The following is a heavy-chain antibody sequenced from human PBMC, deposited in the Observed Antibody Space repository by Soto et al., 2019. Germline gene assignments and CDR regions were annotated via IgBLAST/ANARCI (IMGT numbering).Heavy chain of an antibody. V-gene: IGHV1-8*01. Sequence: QVQLVQSGAEVKKPGASVKVSCKASGYTFTSYDINWVRQATGQGLEWMGWMNPNSGNTGYAQKVQGRVTMTRNTSISTAYMELSSLRSKDTAVYYCARERSSGWYVDYWGQGTLVTVSS. D-gene: IGHD6-19*01. J-gene: IGHJ4*02. CDR2: MNPNSGNT. CDR1: GYTFTSYD. CDR3: ARERSSGWYVDY.